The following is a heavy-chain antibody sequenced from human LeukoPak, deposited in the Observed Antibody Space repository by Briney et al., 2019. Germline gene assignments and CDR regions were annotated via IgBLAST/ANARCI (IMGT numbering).Heavy chain of an antibody. D-gene: IGHD3-22*01. CDR3: ARGGPAPHRITPIVVASSTDAFDI. V-gene: IGHV1-18*01. Sequence: EASVKVSCKASGYTFTSYGISWVRQAPGQGLEWMGWISAYNGDTNYAQKLQGRVTMTTDTSTSTAYMELRSLRSDDTAVYYCARGGPAPHRITPIVVASSTDAFDIWGQGTMVTVSS. J-gene: IGHJ3*02. CDR1: GYTFTSYG. CDR2: ISAYNGDT.